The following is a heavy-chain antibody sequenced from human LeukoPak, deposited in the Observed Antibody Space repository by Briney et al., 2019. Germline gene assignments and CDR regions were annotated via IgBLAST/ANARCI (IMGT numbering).Heavy chain of an antibody. CDR3: ARAEYDRSGSIYYYYGMDI. CDR2: ISYDGSNK. V-gene: IGHV3-30-3*01. J-gene: IGHJ6*02. CDR1: GFTFSSYS. D-gene: IGHD3-22*01. Sequence: GRSLRLSCAASGFTFSSYSMHWVRQAPGEGLEWVAVISYDGSNKYNADSVKGRFTISRDNSKNTLYLQMNSLRREDTAEYYCARAEYDRSGSIYYYYGMDIWGQGTTVTVSS.